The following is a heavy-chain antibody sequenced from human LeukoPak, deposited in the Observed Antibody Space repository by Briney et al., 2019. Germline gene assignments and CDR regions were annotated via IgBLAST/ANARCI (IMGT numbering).Heavy chain of an antibody. J-gene: IGHJ4*02. D-gene: IGHD3-9*01. CDR3: ARGRYFDWLFPFDY. Sequence: PGGSLRLSYAASGFTFSSYWMSWVRQAPGKGLEWVANIKQDGSEKYYVDSVKGRFTISRDNAKNSLYLQMNSLRAEDTAVYYCARGRYFDWLFPFDYWGQGTLVTVSS. V-gene: IGHV3-7*01. CDR1: GFTFSSYW. CDR2: IKQDGSEK.